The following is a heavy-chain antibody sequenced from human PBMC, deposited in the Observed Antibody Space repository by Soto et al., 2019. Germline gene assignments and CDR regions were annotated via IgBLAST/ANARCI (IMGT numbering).Heavy chain of an antibody. CDR2: VNNDGSGT. Sequence: EVQLVESGGGLVQPGGSLRLSCAAYGYTFSRYWIHWVRQAPGKGLVWVSRVNNDGSGTAYADSVEGRFTISRDNAKNTVYLQLNSLRAEDTAVYYCGRGGSEHAMYVWGQGTTVTVSS. J-gene: IGHJ6*02. CDR3: GRGGSEHAMYV. V-gene: IGHV3-74*01. CDR1: GYTFSRYW.